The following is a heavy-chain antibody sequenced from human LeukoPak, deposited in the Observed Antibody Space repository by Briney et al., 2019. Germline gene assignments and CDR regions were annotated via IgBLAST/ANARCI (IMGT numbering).Heavy chain of an antibody. J-gene: IGHJ4*02. V-gene: IGHV3-11*05. Sequence: PGGSLRLSCVASGFTFSAHYMNWIRQSPGKGLEWLSYISGNGGDTNYADSVRGRITISRDNAKHSLFLQMGSLRAEDTAIYYCARGARASDSWGQGTLVTVSS. CDR1: GFTFSAHY. CDR3: ARGARASDS. CDR2: ISGNGGDT.